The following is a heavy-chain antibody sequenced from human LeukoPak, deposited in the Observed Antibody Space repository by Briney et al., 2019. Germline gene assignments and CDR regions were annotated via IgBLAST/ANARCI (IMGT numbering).Heavy chain of an antibody. CDR1: GGSISSSNW. D-gene: IGHD2/OR15-2a*01. CDR3: ASPFLQYNSTSGWSYRDGL. Sequence: SGTLTLTCAVSGGSISSSNWWSWVRQPPGKGLEWIGEIYHSGSTNYNPSLRSRVTISVDTSKNQFSLKLTSVTAADTAVYYCASPFLQYNSTSGWSYRDGLWGQGTLVTVSS. CDR2: IYHSGST. V-gene: IGHV4-4*02. J-gene: IGHJ4*02.